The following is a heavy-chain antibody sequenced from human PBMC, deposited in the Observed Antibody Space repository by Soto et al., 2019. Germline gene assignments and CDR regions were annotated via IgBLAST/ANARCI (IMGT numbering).Heavy chain of an antibody. V-gene: IGHV1-8*01. Sequence: ASVKVSCKASGYTFTSYDINWVRQATGQGPEWMGWMNPNSGNTGYAQKFQGRVTMTRNTSISTAYMELSSLRSEDTAVYYCARKRIIRGLYCSSTSCYSFWFDPWGQGTLVTVSS. CDR1: GYTFTSYD. CDR2: MNPNSGNT. CDR3: ARKRIIRGLYCSSTSCYSFWFDP. J-gene: IGHJ5*02. D-gene: IGHD2-2*01.